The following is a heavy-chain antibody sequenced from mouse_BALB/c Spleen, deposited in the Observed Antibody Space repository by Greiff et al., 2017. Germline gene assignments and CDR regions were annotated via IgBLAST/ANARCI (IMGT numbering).Heavy chain of an antibody. CDR3: ARGGPPMDY. V-gene: IGHV1-87*01. CDR1: GYTFTSYW. CDR2: IYPGDGDT. J-gene: IGHJ4*01. Sequence: VKLMESGAELARPGASVKLSCKASGYTFTSYWMQWVKQRPGQGLEWIGAIYPGDGDTRYTQKFKGKATLTADKSSSTAYMQLSSLASEDSAVYYCARGGPPMDYWGQGTSVTVSS.